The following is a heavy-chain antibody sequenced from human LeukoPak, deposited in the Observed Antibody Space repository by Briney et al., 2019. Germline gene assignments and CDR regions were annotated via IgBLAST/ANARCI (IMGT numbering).Heavy chain of an antibody. J-gene: IGHJ6*03. CDR1: GGPISSSSYY. Sequence: NPSETLSLTCTVSGGPISSSSYYWGWIRQAPGKGLEWIGSIYSSGSTNYNPSLKSRVTISVDTSKNQFSLKLSSVTAADTAVYYCARWGSGSYYNGNMDVWGKGTTVTISS. D-gene: IGHD3-10*01. V-gene: IGHV4-39*07. CDR2: IYSSGST. CDR3: ARWGSGSYYNGNMDV.